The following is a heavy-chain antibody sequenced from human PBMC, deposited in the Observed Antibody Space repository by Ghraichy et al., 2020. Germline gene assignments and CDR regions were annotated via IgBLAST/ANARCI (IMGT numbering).Heavy chain of an antibody. D-gene: IGHD1-26*01. Sequence: ASVKVSCKASGYTFTSYDINWVRQATGQGLEWMGWMNPNSGNTGYAQKFQGRVTMTRNTSISTAYMELSSLRSEDTAVYYCARGGSYLGYYYYYYGMDVWGQGTTVTVSS. J-gene: IGHJ6*02. CDR3: ARGGSYLGYYYYYYGMDV. CDR1: GYTFTSYD. V-gene: IGHV1-8*01. CDR2: MNPNSGNT.